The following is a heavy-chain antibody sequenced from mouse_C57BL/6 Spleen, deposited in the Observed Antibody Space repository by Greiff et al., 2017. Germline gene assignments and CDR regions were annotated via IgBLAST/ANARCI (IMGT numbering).Heavy chain of an antibody. V-gene: IGHV1-50*01. Sequence: QVQLKQPGAELVKPGASVKLSCKASGYTFTSYWMQWVKQRPGQGLEWIGEIDPSDSYTNYNQKFKGKATLIVDTSSSTAYMQLSSLTSEDSAVYYCASDLPSNDGAWFAYWGQGTLVTVSA. J-gene: IGHJ3*01. D-gene: IGHD2-1*01. CDR2: IDPSDSYT. CDR3: ASDLPSNDGAWFAY. CDR1: GYTFTSYW.